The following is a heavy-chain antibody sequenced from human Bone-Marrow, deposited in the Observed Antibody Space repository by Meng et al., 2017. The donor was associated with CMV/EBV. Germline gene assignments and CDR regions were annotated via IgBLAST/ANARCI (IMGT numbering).Heavy chain of an antibody. CDR2: MNPNSGNT. V-gene: IGHV1-8*02. D-gene: IGHD3-3*01. CDR3: ARIGGNYDFWSGYWTSSGTYGMDV. J-gene: IGHJ6*02. Sequence: ASVKVSCKASGYTFTSYDINWVRQATGQGLEWMGWMNPNSGNTGYAQKFQGRVTMTRDTSISTAYMELSRLRSDDTAVYYCARIGGNYDFWSGYWTSSGTYGMDVWGQGTTVTVSS. CDR1: GYTFTSYD.